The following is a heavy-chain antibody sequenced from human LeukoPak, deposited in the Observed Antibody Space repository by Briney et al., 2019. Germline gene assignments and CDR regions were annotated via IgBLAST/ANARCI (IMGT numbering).Heavy chain of an antibody. D-gene: IGHD5-24*01. CDR3: ARSRRWLPLHY. CDR2: INHSGST. Sequence: SETLSLTCAVYGGSFSGYYWSWIRQPPGKGLEWIGEINHSGSTNYNPSLKSRVTISVDTSKNQFSLKLSSVTAADTAVYYCARSRRWLPLHYWGQGTLVTVSS. CDR1: GGSFSGYY. V-gene: IGHV4-34*01. J-gene: IGHJ4*02.